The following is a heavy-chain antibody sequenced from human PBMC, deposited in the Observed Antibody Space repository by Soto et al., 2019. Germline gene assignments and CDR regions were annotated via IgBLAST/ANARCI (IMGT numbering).Heavy chain of an antibody. J-gene: IGHJ5*02. D-gene: IGHD4-4*01. CDR1: GGSISSYY. V-gene: IGHV4-59*08. CDR2: IYYSGST. Sequence: SETLSLTCTVSGGSISSYYWSWIRQPPGKGLEWIGYIYYSGSTNYNPSLKSRVTISVDTSKNQFSLRLSSVTAADTAVYYCERLGNYYQSLDPWGTXTLVTVSS. CDR3: ERLGNYYQSLDP.